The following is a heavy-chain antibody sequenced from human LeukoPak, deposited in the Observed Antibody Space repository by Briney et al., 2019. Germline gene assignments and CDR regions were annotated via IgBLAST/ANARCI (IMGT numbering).Heavy chain of an antibody. D-gene: IGHD5-18*01. V-gene: IGHV4-59*01. CDR1: GGSFSGYY. CDR2: IYYSGST. CDR3: ASTNVDTDYINFDY. J-gene: IGHJ4*02. Sequence: SETLSLTCAVYGGSFSGYYWSWIRQPPGKGLEWIGYIYYSGSTNYNPSLKSRVTISVDTSKNQFSLKLSSVTAADTAVYYCASTNVDTDYINFDYWGQGTLVTVSS.